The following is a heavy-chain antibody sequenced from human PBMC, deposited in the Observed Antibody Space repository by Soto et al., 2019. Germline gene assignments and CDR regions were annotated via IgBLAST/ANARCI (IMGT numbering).Heavy chain of an antibody. CDR2: IWYDGSHK. J-gene: IGHJ6*02. Sequence: QLQLVESGGGVVKPGRSLRLSCAASGFNFSNYGMHWVRQAPGKGLEWVAVIWYDGSHKRYADSVKGRFTISRDNSKNTLYLQMSNLRAEDTALYYCARLYGDYVHGRASQYNYDMDVWGQGTTVTVSS. CDR3: ARLYGDYVHGRASQYNYDMDV. CDR1: GFNFSNYG. V-gene: IGHV3-33*01. D-gene: IGHD4-17*01.